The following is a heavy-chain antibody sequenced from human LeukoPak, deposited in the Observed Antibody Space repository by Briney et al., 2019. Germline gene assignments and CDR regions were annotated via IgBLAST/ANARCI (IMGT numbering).Heavy chain of an antibody. Sequence: AASVKVSCKASGYTFTSYDINWVRRATGQGLEWMGWMNPNSGNTVYAQKFQGRVTMTRNTSISTAYMDLSSLRSEDTAVHYCARGYIYSRGYYFDYWGQGTLVTVSS. CDR1: GYTFTSYD. CDR2: MNPNSGNT. D-gene: IGHD3-22*01. CDR3: ARGYIYSRGYYFDY. J-gene: IGHJ4*02. V-gene: IGHV1-8*01.